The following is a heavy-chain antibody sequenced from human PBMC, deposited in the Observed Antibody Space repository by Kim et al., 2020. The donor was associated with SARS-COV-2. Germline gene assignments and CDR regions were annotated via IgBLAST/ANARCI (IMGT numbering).Heavy chain of an antibody. D-gene: IGHD3-10*01. CDR1: GYRFTSYW. CDR3: ARPDHWVLVSVDAFHV. Sequence: GESLKISCKGSGYRFTSYWIGWVRQMPGKGLEWMGMIYPADSNTRYSPSFAGQVTISADKSTSTTYLQGSSLQASDSAMYYCARPDHWVLVSVDAFHVWGQGTRVTVSS. V-gene: IGHV5-51*01. CDR2: IYPADSNT. J-gene: IGHJ3*01.